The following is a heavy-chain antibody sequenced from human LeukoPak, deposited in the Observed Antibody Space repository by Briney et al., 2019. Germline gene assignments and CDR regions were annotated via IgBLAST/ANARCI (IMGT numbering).Heavy chain of an antibody. Sequence: GGSLRLSCAASGFTFSSYAMSWVRQAPGKGLEWVSAISGSGGSTYYADSVKGRFTISRDNSKNTLYLQMNSPRAEDTAVYYCAEKPHYYGSGSYFDYWGQGTLVTVSS. CDR2: ISGSGGST. J-gene: IGHJ4*02. V-gene: IGHV3-23*01. CDR1: GFTFSSYA. D-gene: IGHD3-10*01. CDR3: AEKPHYYGSGSYFDY.